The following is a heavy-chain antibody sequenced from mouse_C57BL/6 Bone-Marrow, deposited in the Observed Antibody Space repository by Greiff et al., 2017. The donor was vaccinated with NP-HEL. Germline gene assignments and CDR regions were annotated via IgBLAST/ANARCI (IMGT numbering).Heavy chain of an antibody. J-gene: IGHJ2*01. Sequence: EVQLQESGAELVRPGASVKLSCTASGFNIKDDYMHWVKQRPEQGLEWIGWIDPESGDTEYAPKFQGKATITADTSSNTAYLQLSSLTSEDTAVYCCTLYYDYDDYWGQGTALTVSS. CDR1: GFNIKDDY. CDR2: IDPESGDT. CDR3: TLYYDYDDY. V-gene: IGHV14-4*01. D-gene: IGHD2-4*01.